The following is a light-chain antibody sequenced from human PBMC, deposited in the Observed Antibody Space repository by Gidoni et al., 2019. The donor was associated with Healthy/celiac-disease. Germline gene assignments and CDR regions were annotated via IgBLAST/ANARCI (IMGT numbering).Light chain of an antibody. J-gene: IGKJ3*01. CDR1: QSVSSSY. Sequence: EIVLTQSPGTLFLSPGERATLSCRSSQSVSSSYLAWFQQQPGQAPRLLIYGASSRATGIPDRFSGSASGTDFTLTLSILEPEDFAVYYCQQYGCSFTFGPGTKVDIQ. CDR2: GAS. V-gene: IGKV3-20*01. CDR3: QQYGCSFT.